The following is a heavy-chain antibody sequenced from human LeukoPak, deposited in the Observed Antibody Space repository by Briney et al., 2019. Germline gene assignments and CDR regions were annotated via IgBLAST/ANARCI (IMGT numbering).Heavy chain of an antibody. Sequence: PGGSLRLSCAASGFTFSSYGMHWVRQAPGKGLEWVAVIWYDGSNKYYADSVKGRFTISRDNSKNTLYLQMNSLRAEDTAVYYCARAEGSSSSGDNYFDYWGQGTLVTVSS. J-gene: IGHJ4*02. CDR1: GFTFSSYG. D-gene: IGHD6-13*01. V-gene: IGHV3-33*01. CDR2: IWYDGSNK. CDR3: ARAEGSSSSGDNYFDY.